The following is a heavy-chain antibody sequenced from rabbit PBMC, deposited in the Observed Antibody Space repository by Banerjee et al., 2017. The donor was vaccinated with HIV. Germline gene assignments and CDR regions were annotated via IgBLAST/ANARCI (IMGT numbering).Heavy chain of an antibody. D-gene: IGHD8-1*01. CDR3: ARTDDGSSDSGLDL. V-gene: IGHV1S45*01. CDR2: IYGGSGGYT. Sequence: QEQLEESGGDLVKPEGSLTLTCTASGFSFSATYYMCWVRQAPGKGLEWIACIYGGSGGYTYYASWAKGRFTISKTSSTTVTLRMTSLTAADTANYFCARTDDGSSDSGLDLWGQGTLVTVS. J-gene: IGHJ3*01. CDR1: GFSFSATYY.